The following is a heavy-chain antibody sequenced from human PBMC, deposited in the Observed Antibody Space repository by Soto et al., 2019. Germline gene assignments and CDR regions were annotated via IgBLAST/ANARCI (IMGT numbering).Heavy chain of an antibody. J-gene: IGHJ6*02. Sequence: PSETLSLTCAVYGGSFSGYYWSWIRQPPGKGLGWIGEINHSGSTNYNPSLKSRVTISIDTSKNQFSLKLSSVTAADTAVYYCARGIRGYDGGQQLVLRGVYYLGMDVWGQGATVNVSS. V-gene: IGHV4-34*01. CDR3: ARGIRGYDGGQQLVLRGVYYLGMDV. CDR2: INHSGST. D-gene: IGHD6-13*01. CDR1: GGSFSGYY.